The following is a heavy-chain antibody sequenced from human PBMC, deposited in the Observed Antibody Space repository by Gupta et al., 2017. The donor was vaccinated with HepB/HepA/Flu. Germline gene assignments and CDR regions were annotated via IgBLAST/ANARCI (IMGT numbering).Heavy chain of an antibody. CDR2: ISSSGSII. CDR1: GSTFSNYE. V-gene: IGHV3-48*03. D-gene: IGHD2-8*01. Sequence: EVELVASGGGLVQPGGSLRVSCAASGSTFSNYEMNWVRQGPGKGLEWVSYISSSGSIIYYADSVKGRFTISRDNAKNSLFLQMNILRAEDTAVYYCARESMAGDAFDIWGQGTMVTVSS. J-gene: IGHJ3*02. CDR3: ARESMAGDAFDI.